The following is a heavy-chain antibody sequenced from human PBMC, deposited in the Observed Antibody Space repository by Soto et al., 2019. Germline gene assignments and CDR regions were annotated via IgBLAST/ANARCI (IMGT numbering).Heavy chain of an antibody. Sequence: PSDTLSLTFSVSGADINTYSWTWIRQPAGKGLEWIGRIYTSASINYNPSLRGRVTLSVDTSTNQVSLKLASVTAADTAVYYCERDREAGYNFYYGMDVWGQGTTVTVS. J-gene: IGHJ6*02. CDR3: ERDREAGYNFYYGMDV. D-gene: IGHD6-19*01. V-gene: IGHV4-4*07. CDR1: GADINTYS. CDR2: IYTSASI.